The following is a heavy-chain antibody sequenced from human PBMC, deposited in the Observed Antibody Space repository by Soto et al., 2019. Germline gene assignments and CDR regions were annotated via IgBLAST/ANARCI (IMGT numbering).Heavy chain of an antibody. Sequence: ASVKVSCKASGDTFTSYGISWVRQAPGQGLEWMGWISAYNGNTNYAQKLQGRVTMTTDTSTSTTYMELRSLRSDDAAIYYCARGPYGDYPFDYWGQGTLVTVSS. CDR1: GDTFTSYG. CDR2: ISAYNGNT. V-gene: IGHV1-18*01. CDR3: ARGPYGDYPFDY. J-gene: IGHJ4*02. D-gene: IGHD4-17*01.